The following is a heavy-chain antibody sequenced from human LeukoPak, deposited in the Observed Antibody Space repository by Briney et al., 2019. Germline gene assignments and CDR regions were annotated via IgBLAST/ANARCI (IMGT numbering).Heavy chain of an antibody. CDR1: GGTFSSYA. J-gene: IGHJ4*02. CDR2: IIPIFGTA. CDR3: ARGDYDILTGYFDY. D-gene: IGHD3-9*01. Sequence: SVKVSCKASGGTFSSYAISWVRQAPGQGLEWMGGIIPIFGTANYAQKFQGRVTITADESTSTAYMELSSLRSEDTAVYYCARGDYDILTGYFDYWGQGTLVTVSS. V-gene: IGHV1-69*13.